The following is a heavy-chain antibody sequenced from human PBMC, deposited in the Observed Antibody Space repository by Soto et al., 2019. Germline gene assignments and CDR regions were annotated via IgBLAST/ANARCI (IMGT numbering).Heavy chain of an antibody. V-gene: IGHV3-7*01. D-gene: IGHD1-20*01. Sequence: EVQLVESGGGLVQPGGSLRLSCAASEFTFDKYYMTWVRQAPGKGPEWVANIKPDGSEQYYVDSVKGRFTISRDNANNSLYLQLNSLRAEDTAVYFCARGNWNYYYGLDVWGQGTTVTVSS. CDR1: EFTFDKYY. CDR2: IKPDGSEQ. J-gene: IGHJ6*02. CDR3: ARGNWNYYYGLDV.